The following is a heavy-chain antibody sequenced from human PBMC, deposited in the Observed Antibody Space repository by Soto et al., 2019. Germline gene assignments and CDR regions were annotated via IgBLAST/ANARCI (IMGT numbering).Heavy chain of an antibody. CDR2: ISGSAINT. J-gene: IGHJ4*02. CDR3: AKGQGYYYDASGYTFDY. CDR1: GFTFSNYA. V-gene: IGHV3-23*01. D-gene: IGHD3-22*01. Sequence: GGSLRLSCAASGFTFSNYAMSWFRQAPGKGLEWVSAISGSAINTCYADSVRGRFTISRDNSKNTLYLQMNHLRAEDTAVYSCAKGQGYYYDASGYTFDYWGQGTLVTVSS.